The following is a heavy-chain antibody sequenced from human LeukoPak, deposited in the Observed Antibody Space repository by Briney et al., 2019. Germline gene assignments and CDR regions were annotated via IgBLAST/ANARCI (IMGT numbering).Heavy chain of an antibody. V-gene: IGHV3-48*03. CDR2: ISSGSSTI. D-gene: IGHD3-22*01. CDR3: ARGLHSRLYDSSGYYPY. CDR1: GFTFSSYE. J-gene: IGHJ4*02. Sequence: GGSLRLSCAASGFTFSSYEMNWVRQAPGKGLEWVSYISSGSSTIYYADSVKGRFTVSRDNAKNSLYLQMKSLRAEDTAIYYCARGLHSRLYDSSGYYPYWGKGTLVTVSS.